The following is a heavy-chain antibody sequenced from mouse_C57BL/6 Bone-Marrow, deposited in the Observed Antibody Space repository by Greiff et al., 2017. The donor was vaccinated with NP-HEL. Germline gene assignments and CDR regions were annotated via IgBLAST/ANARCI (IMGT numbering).Heavy chain of an antibody. CDR3: AREGAVPDY. Sequence: VKLMESGAELARPGASVKLSCKASGYTFTSYGISWVKQRTGQGLEWIGEIYPRSGNTYYNEKFKGKATLTADKSSSTAYMELRSLTSEDSAVYFCAREGAVPDYWGQGTTLTVSS. V-gene: IGHV1-81*01. CDR2: IYPRSGNT. D-gene: IGHD1-1*01. J-gene: IGHJ2*01. CDR1: GYTFTSYG.